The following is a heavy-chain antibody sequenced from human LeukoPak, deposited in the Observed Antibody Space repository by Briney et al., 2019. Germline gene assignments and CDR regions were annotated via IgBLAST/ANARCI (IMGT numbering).Heavy chain of an antibody. CDR2: IYYSGST. J-gene: IGHJ6*02. Sequence: SETLSLTCTVSGGSISSGGYYWSWICQHPGKGLEWIGYIYYSGSTYYNPSLKSRVTISVDTSKNQFSLKLSSVTAADTAVYYCARAPYGSGSYYDPDYYYGMDVWGQGTTVTVSS. V-gene: IGHV4-31*03. CDR1: GGSISSGGYY. D-gene: IGHD3-10*01. CDR3: ARAPYGSGSYYDPDYYYGMDV.